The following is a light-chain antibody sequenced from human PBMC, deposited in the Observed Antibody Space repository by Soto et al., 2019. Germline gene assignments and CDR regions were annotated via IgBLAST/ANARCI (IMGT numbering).Light chain of an antibody. CDR2: GAS. CDR1: QSFSSN. CDR3: QQYHNLWT. J-gene: IGKJ1*01. Sequence: EIVMTQSPATLSVSPGERVTLSCRASQSFSSNLAWYQHKPGQAPRLLIYGASTTATGTPARFSGSGSGTEFTLTITSLQSEDFALYYCQQYHNLWTFGQGTEVEIK. V-gene: IGKV3-15*01.